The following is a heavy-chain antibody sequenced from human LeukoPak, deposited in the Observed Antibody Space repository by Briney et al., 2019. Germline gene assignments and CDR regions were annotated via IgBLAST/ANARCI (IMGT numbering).Heavy chain of an antibody. Sequence: PGGSLTLSCSASGFTFDDYAMQWVRPAPGKGLEWVTGISWNSASIGHADSVKGPFTISRANTKNSLYLQMNSPRAEDTASDYCAKGISSSTRSGMDVWGQETTVTV. CDR3: AKGISSSTRSGMDV. D-gene: IGHD2-2*01. CDR2: ISWNSASI. CDR1: GFTFDDYA. J-gene: IGHJ6*02. V-gene: IGHV3-9*01.